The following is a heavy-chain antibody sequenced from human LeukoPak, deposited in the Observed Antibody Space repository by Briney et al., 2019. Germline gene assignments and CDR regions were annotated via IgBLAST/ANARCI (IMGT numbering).Heavy chain of an antibody. CDR2: ISYDGSDK. CDR1: AFTFSSYG. V-gene: IGHV3-30*18. CDR3: AKDISGGDSPDY. J-gene: IGHJ4*02. D-gene: IGHD2-21*02. Sequence: PGRSLRLSCAASAFTFSSYGMHWVRQAPGKGLEWVAVISYDGSDKYYADSVKGRFTISRDNSKNTLYLQMNSLRAEDTAVYYCAKDISGGDSPDYWGQGTLVTVSS.